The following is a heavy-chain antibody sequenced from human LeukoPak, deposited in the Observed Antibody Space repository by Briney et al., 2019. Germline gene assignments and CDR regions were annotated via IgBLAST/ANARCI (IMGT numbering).Heavy chain of an antibody. Sequence: PSQTLSLTCTVSGGSISSGGYYWSWIRQPPGKGLEWIGYIYHSGSTNYNPSLKSRVTISVDTSKNQFSLKLSSVTAADTAVYYCARGLPDYYDSSELSAFDIWGQGTMVTVSS. CDR2: IYHSGST. V-gene: IGHV4-30-2*01. CDR3: ARGLPDYYDSSELSAFDI. J-gene: IGHJ3*02. D-gene: IGHD3-22*01. CDR1: GGSISSGGYY.